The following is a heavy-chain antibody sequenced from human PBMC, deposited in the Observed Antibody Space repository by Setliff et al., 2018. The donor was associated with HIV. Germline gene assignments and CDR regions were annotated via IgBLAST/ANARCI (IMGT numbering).Heavy chain of an antibody. J-gene: IGHJ6*02. CDR1: GFLFNTYG. V-gene: IGHV3-23*01. CDR3: ARESYV. Sequence: GGSLRLSCAAPGFLFNTYGMNWVRQAPGKGLEWVSGISGSGGSTYYADSVKGRFTISRDNSKDTLSLQMNSLRAEDTAVYYCARESYVWGQGTTVTVSS. CDR2: ISGSGGST.